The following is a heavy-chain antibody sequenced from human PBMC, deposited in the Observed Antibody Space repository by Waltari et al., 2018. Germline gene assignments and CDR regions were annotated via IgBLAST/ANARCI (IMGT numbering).Heavy chain of an antibody. D-gene: IGHD3-22*01. CDR2: INHSGST. CDR1: GGSFSGYY. Sequence: QVQLQQWGAGLLKPSETLSLTCAVYGGSFSGYYWSWIRQPPGKGLEWIGEINHSGSTNYNPSLKSRVTISVDTSKNQFSLKLSSVTAADTAVYYCARLNYYDSSAYQRFDYWGQGTLVTVSS. V-gene: IGHV4-34*01. J-gene: IGHJ4*02. CDR3: ARLNYYDSSAYQRFDY.